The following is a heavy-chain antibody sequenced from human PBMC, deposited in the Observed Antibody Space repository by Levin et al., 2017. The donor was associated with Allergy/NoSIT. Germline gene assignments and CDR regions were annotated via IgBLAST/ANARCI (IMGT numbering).Heavy chain of an antibody. J-gene: IGHJ6*02. V-gene: IGHV4-61*01. Sequence: SETLSLTCTVSGGSVFSGSYYWSWILQPPGKGLEYIGYVCYSGSTNYNPSLKSRVTISMDTSKNQLSLKLSSVSAADTAVYYCARGLIITQGGSNYDYGVDGWGQGTPVTVSS. D-gene: IGHD3-10*01. CDR2: VCYSGST. CDR1: GGSVFSGSYY. CDR3: ARGLIITQGGSNYDYGVDG.